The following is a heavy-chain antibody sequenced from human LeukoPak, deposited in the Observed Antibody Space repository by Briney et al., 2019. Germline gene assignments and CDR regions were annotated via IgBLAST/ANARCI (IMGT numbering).Heavy chain of an antibody. CDR1: GGSFSGYY. CDR2: INHSGST. V-gene: IGHV4-34*01. D-gene: IGHD3-22*01. J-gene: IGHJ4*02. CDR3: ATSQLYYYDSSGYRGYYFDY. Sequence: SETLSLTCAVYGGSFSGYYWSWIRQPPGKGLEWIGEINHSGSTNYNPSLKSRVTISVDTSKNQFSLKLSSVTAADTAVYYCATSQLYYYDSSGYRGYYFDYWGQGTLVTVSS.